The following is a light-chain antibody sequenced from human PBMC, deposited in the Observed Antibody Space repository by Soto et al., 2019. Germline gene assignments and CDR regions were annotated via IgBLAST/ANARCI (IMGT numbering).Light chain of an antibody. Sequence: DIRMTQYPSTLYASVGDRVNITCRASQSISSWLAWYQQKPGKAPKLLLYKAASLESGVQDRFSGSGSGTEVTVTISSLQPDYFATNYCQQHNSYSTIVQGIKVEIK. CDR1: QSISSW. CDR2: KAA. J-gene: IGKJ1*01. CDR3: QQHNSYST. V-gene: IGKV1-5*03.